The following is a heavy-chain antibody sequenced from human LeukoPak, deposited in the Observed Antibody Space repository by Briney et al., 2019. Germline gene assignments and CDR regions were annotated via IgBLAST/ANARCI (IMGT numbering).Heavy chain of an antibody. D-gene: IGHD3-10*02. CDR3: ARALRSMLGYMDV. CDR1: GFTFSSYS. V-gene: IGHV3-21*01. CDR2: ISSSSSYI. J-gene: IGHJ6*03. Sequence: PGGSLRLSCAGSGFTFSSYSMNWVRQAPGKGLEWVSSISSSSSYIYYVDSVKGRFTISRDNAKNSLYLQMNSLRAEDTAVYYCARALRSMLGYMDVWGKGTTVTVSS.